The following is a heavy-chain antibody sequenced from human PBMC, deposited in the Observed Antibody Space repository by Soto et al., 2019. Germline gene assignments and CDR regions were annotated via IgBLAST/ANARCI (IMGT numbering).Heavy chain of an antibody. V-gene: IGHV3-21*01. CDR3: ARESEDLTSNFDY. CDR2: ISSTTNYI. J-gene: IGHJ4*02. Sequence: GGSLRLSCAASGFTFSGYSMNWVRQAPGKGFEWVSSISSTTNYIYYADSMKGRFTVSRDNAKNSVYLDMNSLSAEDTAVYYCARESEDLTSNFDYWGQGTLVTVSS. CDR1: GFTFSGYS.